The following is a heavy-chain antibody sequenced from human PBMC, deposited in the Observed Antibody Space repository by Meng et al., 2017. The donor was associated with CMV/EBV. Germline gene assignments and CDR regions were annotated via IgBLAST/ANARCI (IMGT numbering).Heavy chain of an antibody. J-gene: IGHJ4*02. Sequence: GGSLRLSCAASGFTFSSYAMHWVRQAPGKGLEWVAVISYDGSNKYYADSVKGRFTISRDNSKNTLYLQMNSLKAEDTAVYYCARAETENYEFWSDGEPYFDYWGQGTLVTVSS. V-gene: IGHV3-30-3*01. CDR1: GFTFSSYA. CDR2: ISYDGSNK. D-gene: IGHD3-3*01. CDR3: ARAETENYEFWSDGEPYFDY.